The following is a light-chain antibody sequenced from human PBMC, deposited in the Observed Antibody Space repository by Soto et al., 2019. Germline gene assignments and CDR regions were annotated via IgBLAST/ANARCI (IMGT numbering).Light chain of an antibody. CDR2: DAS. J-gene: IGKJ2*01. CDR3: QHYNSYPYT. Sequence: DIQMTQSPSTLSASVGDRVTITCRASQSIGGWLAWYQQRPGKAPRLLIYDASSVESGVPSRFSGSRSGTKFTLAISSMQTEDFAPYYCQHYNSYPYTFGQGTKVDIK. CDR1: QSIGGW. V-gene: IGKV1-5*01.